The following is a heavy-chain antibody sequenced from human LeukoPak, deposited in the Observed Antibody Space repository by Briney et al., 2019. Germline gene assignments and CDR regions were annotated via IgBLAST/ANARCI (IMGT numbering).Heavy chain of an antibody. D-gene: IGHD6-19*01. Sequence: GASVKVSCKASGYTFTSYDINWVRQATGHGLEWMGWMNPNSGNTGYAQKFQGRVTMTRNTSISTAYMELSSLRSEDTAVYYCARDLRYSSGWSASGMDVWGKGTTVTISS. CDR3: ARDLRYSSGWSASGMDV. V-gene: IGHV1-8*01. J-gene: IGHJ6*03. CDR2: MNPNSGNT. CDR1: GYTFTSYD.